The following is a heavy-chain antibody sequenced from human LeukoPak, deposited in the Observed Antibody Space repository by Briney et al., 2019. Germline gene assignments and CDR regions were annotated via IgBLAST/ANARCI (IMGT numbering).Heavy chain of an antibody. CDR1: GFTFTNAW. V-gene: IGHV3-15*01. J-gene: IGHJ4*02. CDR2: IKSKGDAETT. D-gene: IGHD3-10*01. Sequence: PGGSLRLFCVASGFTFTNAWMSWVRQAPGKGLEWVGRIKSKGDAETTDYAAPVKGRFFLSRDDSENTLYLQMYSLQTEDTAVYYCTTDLGLTMIRGVLVSWGQGTLVTVSS. CDR3: TTDLGLTMIRGVLVS.